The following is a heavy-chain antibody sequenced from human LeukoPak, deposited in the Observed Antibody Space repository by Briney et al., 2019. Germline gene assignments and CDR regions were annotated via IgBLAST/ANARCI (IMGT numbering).Heavy chain of an antibody. CDR3: ARDLYYGGKPPLSS. CDR1: GFTFNNYA. Sequence: TGGSLRLSCAASGFTFNNYAMHWVRQAPGKGLEWVAVISYDGSNKYYAASVKGRFTISRDNSKNTLFLQMNSLRAEDTAVYYCARDLYYGGKPPLSSWGQGTLVTVSS. V-gene: IGHV3-30-3*01. J-gene: IGHJ4*02. D-gene: IGHD4-23*01. CDR2: ISYDGSNK.